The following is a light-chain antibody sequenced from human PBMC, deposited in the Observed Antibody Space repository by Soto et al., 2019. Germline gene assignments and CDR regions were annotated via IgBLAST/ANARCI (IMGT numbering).Light chain of an antibody. V-gene: IGKV3-20*01. CDR1: QTGSGIF. J-gene: IGKJ4*01. CDR3: QQFGSSPLT. Sequence: EIVLTQSTCTLSLSPWERSTLSFMASQTGSGIFLAWYQQKPGQAPRLLIYGASTRATGIPARFSGSGSGTEFTLTISSLQSEDFAVYYCQQFGSSPLTFGGGTMVDIK. CDR2: GAS.